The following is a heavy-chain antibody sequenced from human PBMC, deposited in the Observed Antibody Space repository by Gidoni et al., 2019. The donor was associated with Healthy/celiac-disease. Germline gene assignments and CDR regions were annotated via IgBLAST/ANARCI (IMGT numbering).Heavy chain of an antibody. Sequence: EVQLVQSGTEVKKPGESLRISCKGYGYNFPSYWISWVRQMPGKGLEWMGTIHPTDSHTKYGPSFQGHVTISADKSLSTSYLEWSSLQASDTAMYYCARLPPGSNTGLHFDNWGQGALVTVSS. CDR3: ARLPPGSNTGLHFDN. V-gene: IGHV5-10-1*03. D-gene: IGHD2-15*01. CDR1: GYNFPSYW. J-gene: IGHJ4*02. CDR2: IHPTDSHT.